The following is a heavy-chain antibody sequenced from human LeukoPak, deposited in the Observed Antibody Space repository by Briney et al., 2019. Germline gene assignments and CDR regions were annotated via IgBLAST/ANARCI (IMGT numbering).Heavy chain of an antibody. CDR3: ARDIPGAYYGMDV. J-gene: IGHJ6*02. D-gene: IGHD1-26*01. CDR2: INPNSGGT. Sequence: ASVKVSCKASGYTFTGYYMHWVRQAPGQGLEWMGRINPNSGGTNYAQKFQGRVTMTRDTSISTAYMELSRLRSDDTAVYYCARDIPGAYYGMDVWGQGTTVTVSS. V-gene: IGHV1-2*06. CDR1: GYTFTGYY.